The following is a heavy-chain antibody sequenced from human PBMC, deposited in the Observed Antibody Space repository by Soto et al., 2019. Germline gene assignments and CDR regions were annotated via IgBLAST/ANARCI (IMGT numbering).Heavy chain of an antibody. CDR1: GGSFSGYY. Sequence: SETLSLTCAVYGGSFSGYYWNWIRQPPGKGLEWIGEIDHSGYTNYNPSLKSRVTISVDTSKNQFSLRLTSVTAADTAVYYCARVRDWFDPWGQGTLVTVS. V-gene: IGHV4-34*01. J-gene: IGHJ5*02. CDR2: IDHSGYT. D-gene: IGHD3-3*01. CDR3: ARVRDWFDP.